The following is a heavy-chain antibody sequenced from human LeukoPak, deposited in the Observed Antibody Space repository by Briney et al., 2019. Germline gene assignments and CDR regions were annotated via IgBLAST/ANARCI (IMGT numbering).Heavy chain of an antibody. CDR2: IYYSGST. CDR1: GGSISSYY. J-gene: IGHJ4*02. CDR3: ARLDRWLQFEGSDY. Sequence: PSETLSLTCTVSGGSISSYYWSWIRQPPGKGLEWIGYIYYSGSTNYNPSLKSRVTISVDTSKNQFSLKLSSVTAADTAVYYCARLDRWLQFEGSDYWGQGTLVTVSS. D-gene: IGHD5-24*01. V-gene: IGHV4-59*08.